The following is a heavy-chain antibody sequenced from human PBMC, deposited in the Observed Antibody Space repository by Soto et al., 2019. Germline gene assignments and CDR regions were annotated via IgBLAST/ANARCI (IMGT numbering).Heavy chain of an antibody. CDR1: GFTFSDYY. Sequence: PGGPLRLSCAASGFTFSDYYMSWIRQAPGKGLEWVSYISSSSSYTNYADSVKGRFTISRDNAKNSLYLQMNSLRAEDTAVYYCASLYDSSGYFDYWGQGTLVTVSS. V-gene: IGHV3-11*06. J-gene: IGHJ4*02. D-gene: IGHD3-22*01. CDR2: ISSSSSYT. CDR3: ASLYDSSGYFDY.